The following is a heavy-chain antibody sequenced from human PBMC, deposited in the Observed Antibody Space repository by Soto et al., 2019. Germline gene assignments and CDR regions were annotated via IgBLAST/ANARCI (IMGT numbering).Heavy chain of an antibody. J-gene: IGHJ2*01. Sequence: ASVKVSCKASGYTFTSYDINWVRQATGQGLEWMGWMNPNSGNTGYAQKFQGRVTMTRNTSISTAYMELSSLRSEDTAVYYCARGRGDYVNWYFDLWGRGTLVTVSS. CDR2: MNPNSGNT. CDR1: GYTFTSYD. D-gene: IGHD4-17*01. V-gene: IGHV1-8*01. CDR3: ARGRGDYVNWYFDL.